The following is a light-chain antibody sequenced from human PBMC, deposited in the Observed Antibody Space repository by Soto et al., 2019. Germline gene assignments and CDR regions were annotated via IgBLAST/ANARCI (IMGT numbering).Light chain of an antibody. CDR3: QRYGTSLPLT. Sequence: EIVFTQSPGTLSLSPGDRATLSCRASQSVSSNYLAWYQQKPGQAPRLLIYGASSRATGIPDRFSGSGSGTDFTLTISRLEPEDFAVYYCQRYGTSLPLTFGGGTRWIS. J-gene: IGKJ4*01. CDR1: QSVSSNY. V-gene: IGKV3-20*01. CDR2: GAS.